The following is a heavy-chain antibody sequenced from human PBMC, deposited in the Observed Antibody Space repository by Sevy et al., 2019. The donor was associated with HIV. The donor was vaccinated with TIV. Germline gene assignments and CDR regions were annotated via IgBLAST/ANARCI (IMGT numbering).Heavy chain of an antibody. J-gene: IGHJ6*02. Sequence: SETLSLTCAVYGGSFSGYYWSWIRQPPGKGLEWIGEINHSGSTNYNPSLKSPVTISVDTSKNQFSLKLSSLTAADTALYYCARGLTMVRGVIILGYYYYYGMDVWGQGTTVTVSS. V-gene: IGHV4-34*01. CDR1: GGSFSGYY. D-gene: IGHD3-10*01. CDR2: INHSGST. CDR3: ARGLTMVRGVIILGYYYYYGMDV.